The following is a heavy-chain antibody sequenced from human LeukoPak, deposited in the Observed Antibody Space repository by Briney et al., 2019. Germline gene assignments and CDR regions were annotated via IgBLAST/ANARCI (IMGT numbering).Heavy chain of an antibody. Sequence: GGSLRLSCAASGFTFSSYVMTWVRQAPGKGLQWVSSISGSGGSTYYADTVKGRFTISRDNSKNTLSLQMNSLRAEDTAIYYCPKGSTEAVNWGQGTLVTVSS. CDR3: PKGSTEAVN. CDR1: GFTFSSYV. J-gene: IGHJ4*02. CDR2: ISGSGGST. D-gene: IGHD4-17*01. V-gene: IGHV3-23*01.